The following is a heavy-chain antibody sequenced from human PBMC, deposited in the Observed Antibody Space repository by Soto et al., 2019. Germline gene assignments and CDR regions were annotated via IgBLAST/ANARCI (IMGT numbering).Heavy chain of an antibody. D-gene: IGHD6-6*01. J-gene: IGHJ6*03. CDR1: GGSFSGYY. CDR3: ARAVAARPSYACLNCVTKRSGKNYYYYYMDV. CDR2: INHSGST. Sequence: SETLSLTCAVYGGSFSGYYWSWIRQPPGKGLEWIGEINHSGSTNYNPSLKSRVTISVDTSKNQFSLKLSSVTAADTAVYYCARAVAARPSYACLNCVTKRSGKNYYYYYMDVWGKGTTVTVSS. V-gene: IGHV4-34*01.